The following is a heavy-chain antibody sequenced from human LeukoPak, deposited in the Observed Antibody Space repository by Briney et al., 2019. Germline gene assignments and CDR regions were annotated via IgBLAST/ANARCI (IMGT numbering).Heavy chain of an antibody. J-gene: IGHJ3*02. CDR3: ARTILGYCSDSSCYPDAFDI. D-gene: IGHD2-2*01. CDR1: GYSIRTSYY. Sequence: SETLSLTCAVSGYSIRTSYYWGWIRQPPGKGLGWFGSAHHSGRTYHNPSLKSRVSISLDTSKSECSLKLSSVTAADTAVYYCARTILGYCSDSSCYPDAFDIWGRGTLVTVSS. V-gene: IGHV4-38-2*01. CDR2: AHHSGRT.